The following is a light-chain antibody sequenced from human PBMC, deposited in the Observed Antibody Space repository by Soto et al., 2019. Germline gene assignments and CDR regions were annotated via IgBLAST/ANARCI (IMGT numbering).Light chain of an antibody. J-gene: IGLJ1*01. CDR1: ISNIGNNY. Sequence: QSVLTQPSSVSGTPGQGVTISYSGSISNIGNNYVYWFQQLPGTAPKVLTNRNDQRPSGVPDRFSGSKSGTSASLAISGLRSEDEADYYCAAWDDTVRSYVFGTGTKLTVL. CDR2: RND. CDR3: AAWDDTVRSYV. V-gene: IGLV1-47*01.